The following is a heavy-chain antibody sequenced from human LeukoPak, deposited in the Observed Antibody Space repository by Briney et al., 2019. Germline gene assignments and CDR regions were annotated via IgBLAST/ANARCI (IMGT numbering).Heavy chain of an antibody. Sequence: PGGSLRFSCAASGFTFSSSAMHWVRQAPGKGLEWVAIIWSDGSNKYNADSVKGRFTISRDNSKNTLYLQMSSLRAEDTAIYYCARENSNSYNFDHWGQGTLVTVSS. CDR2: IWSDGSNK. J-gene: IGHJ4*02. V-gene: IGHV3-33*01. D-gene: IGHD2/OR15-2a*01. CDR1: GFTFSSSA. CDR3: ARENSNSYNFDH.